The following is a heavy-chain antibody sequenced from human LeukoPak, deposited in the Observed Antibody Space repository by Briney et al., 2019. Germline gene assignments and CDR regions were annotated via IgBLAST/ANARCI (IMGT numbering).Heavy chain of an antibody. CDR2: IYHSGST. V-gene: IGHV4-38-2*02. CDR3: ARGGANKDPLDY. D-gene: IGHD4/OR15-4a*01. J-gene: IGHJ4*02. CDR1: GYSISSGYY. Sequence: PSETLSLTCTVSGYSISSGYYWGWIRQPPGKGLEWIGSIYHSGSTYYNPSLKSRVIISVDTSKNQFSLKLSSVTAADTAVYYCARGGANKDPLDYWGQGTLVTVSS.